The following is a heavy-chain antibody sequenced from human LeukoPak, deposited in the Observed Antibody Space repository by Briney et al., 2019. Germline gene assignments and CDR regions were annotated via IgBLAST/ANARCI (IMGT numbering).Heavy chain of an antibody. CDR3: ASLVVSAAMAMAVDY. V-gene: IGHV1-2*02. J-gene: IGHJ4*02. CDR1: GYTFTGYY. CDR2: LNRNSSGT. D-gene: IGHD2-2*01. Sequence: ASVTVSCKASGYTFTGYYMHWVRQAPGQGREWMGRLNRNSSGTNYAQNFQAMVTMTRETSISIAYMELSRLRSADTAVSYCASLVVSAAMAMAVDYWGQGTLVTVSS.